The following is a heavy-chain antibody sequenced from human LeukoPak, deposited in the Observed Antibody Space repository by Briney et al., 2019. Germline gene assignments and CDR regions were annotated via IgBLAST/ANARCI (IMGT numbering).Heavy chain of an antibody. D-gene: IGHD3-9*01. Sequence: PTGASLRLSCAASGFTFSNYAMSWVRQAPGKGLEWVSAVSGRDTSTYYTDSVKGRFTISRDNSKNTLYLQMNSLSAEDTAIYYCAKWGDYDVLTGYYDSDYWGQGTLVTVSP. J-gene: IGHJ4*02. CDR3: AKWGDYDVLTGYYDSDY. V-gene: IGHV3-23*01. CDR2: VSGRDTST. CDR1: GFTFSNYA.